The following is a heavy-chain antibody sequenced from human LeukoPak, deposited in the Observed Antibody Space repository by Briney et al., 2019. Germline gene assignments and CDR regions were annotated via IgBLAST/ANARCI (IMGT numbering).Heavy chain of an antibody. Sequence: GESLKISCQGSGYSFTNYWLAWVRQMPGKGLEWMGIIYPGDSDTRYSPSFQGQVTISADKSITTAYLQWSSLKASDTAMYYCARLPYSSGWPTFDYWGQGTPGTVSS. CDR1: GYSFTNYW. D-gene: IGHD6-19*01. CDR2: IYPGDSDT. CDR3: ARLPYSSGWPTFDY. J-gene: IGHJ4*02. V-gene: IGHV5-51*01.